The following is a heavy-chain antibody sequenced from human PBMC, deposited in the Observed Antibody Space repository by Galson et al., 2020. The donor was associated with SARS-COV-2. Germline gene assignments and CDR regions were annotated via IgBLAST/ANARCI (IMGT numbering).Heavy chain of an antibody. CDR1: GFTFTNYA. CDR3: TRDVSGGASDI. V-gene: IGHV3-30*04. J-gene: IGHJ3*02. Sequence: QLGESLKISCAASGFTFTNYAMHWVRQAPGKGLEWLAVISHDERIQVYADSVKGRFTISRDNSGNMVFLQIVSLRIDDTALYYCTRDVSGGASDIWGQGTMVTVSS. CDR2: ISHDERIQ. D-gene: IGHD1-26*01.